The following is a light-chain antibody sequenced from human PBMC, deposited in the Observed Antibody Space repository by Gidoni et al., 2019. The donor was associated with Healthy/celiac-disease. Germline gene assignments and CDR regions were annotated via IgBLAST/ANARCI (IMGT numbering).Light chain of an antibody. CDR2: DAS. CDR3: QQRSNWPPGYT. Sequence: EIVLTQSQATLSLSPGERATLSCRASQRVSSYLAWYQQKPGQAPRLLIYDASNRATGIPARFSCSGSGTDFTLTISSLEPEDFAVYYCQQRSNWPPGYTFGQGTKLEIK. V-gene: IGKV3-11*01. CDR1: QRVSSY. J-gene: IGKJ2*01.